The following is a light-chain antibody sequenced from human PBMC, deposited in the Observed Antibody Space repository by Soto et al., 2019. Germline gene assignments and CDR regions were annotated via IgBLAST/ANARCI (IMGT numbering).Light chain of an antibody. Sequence: DIQMTKSPSSLSASVGDRVTITCRASQGISKYLAWYQQKPGKVPKLLIYAASTLQSGVPSRFSGSGSGTDFTLAISSLQPEDVATYYCQKYNSAPHTFGRGTKVEIK. V-gene: IGKV1-27*01. CDR2: AAS. J-gene: IGKJ1*01. CDR1: QGISKY. CDR3: QKYNSAPHT.